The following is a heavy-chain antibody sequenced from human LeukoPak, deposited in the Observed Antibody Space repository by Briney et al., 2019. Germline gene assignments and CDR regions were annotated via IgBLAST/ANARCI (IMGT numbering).Heavy chain of an antibody. V-gene: IGHV3-30*18. Sequence: PGGSLRLSCVASGFTLSDYAIHWVRQAPGRGLEWVAAISYDGNSQHYGAPVKGRSTISRDNSKNTVYLQINTLRTDDAAIYYCAKPYPTLTTSAVLDNWGQGTLVTVSS. D-gene: IGHD1-1*01. J-gene: IGHJ4*02. CDR3: AKPYPTLTTSAVLDN. CDR1: GFTLSDYA. CDR2: ISYDGNSQ.